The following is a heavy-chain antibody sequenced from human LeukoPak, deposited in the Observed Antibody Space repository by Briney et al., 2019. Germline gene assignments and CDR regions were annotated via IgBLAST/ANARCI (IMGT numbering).Heavy chain of an antibody. CDR2: IIPIFGTA. J-gene: IGHJ4*02. CDR3: ARAPLCGGDCYSYFDY. Sequence: SVKVSCEASGGTFSSYAISWVRQAPGQGLEWMGGIIPIFGTANYAQKFQGRVTITADESTSTAYMELSSLRSEDTAVYYCARAPLCGGDCYSYFDYWGQGTLVTVSS. V-gene: IGHV1-69*13. D-gene: IGHD2-21*02. CDR1: GGTFSSYA.